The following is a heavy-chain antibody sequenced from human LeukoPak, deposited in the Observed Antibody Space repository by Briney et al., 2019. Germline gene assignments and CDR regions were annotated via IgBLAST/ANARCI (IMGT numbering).Heavy chain of an antibody. D-gene: IGHD5-18*01. CDR2: IIPIFGTA. CDR3: ARAVVDTATDYYYYMDV. J-gene: IGHJ6*03. Sequence: ASVKVSCKASGGTVSSYAISWVRQAPGQGLEWRGGIIPIFGTANYAQKFQGRVTITADKSTGTAYMELSSLRSEDTAVYYCARAVVDTATDYYYYMDVWGKGTTVTVSS. CDR1: GGTVSSYA. V-gene: IGHV1-69*06.